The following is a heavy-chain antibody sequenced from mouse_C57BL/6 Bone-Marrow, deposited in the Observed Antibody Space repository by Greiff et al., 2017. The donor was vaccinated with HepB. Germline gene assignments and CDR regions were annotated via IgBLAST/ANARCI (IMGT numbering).Heavy chain of an antibody. CDR2: IHPNSGST. J-gene: IGHJ1*03. Sequence: QVQLQQPGAELVKPGASVKLSCKASGYTFTSYWMHWVKQRPGQGLEWIGMIHPNSGSTNYNEKFKSKATLTVDKSSSTAYMQLSSLTSEDSAVYYCAREFYYYGKGYFDVWGTGTTVAVSS. CDR1: GYTFTSYW. CDR3: AREFYYYGKGYFDV. V-gene: IGHV1-64*01. D-gene: IGHD1-1*01.